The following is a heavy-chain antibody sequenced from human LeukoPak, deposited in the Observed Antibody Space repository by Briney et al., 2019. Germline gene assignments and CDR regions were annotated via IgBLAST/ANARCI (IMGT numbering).Heavy chain of an antibody. J-gene: IGHJ3*02. D-gene: IGHD2-2*01. Sequence: GESLKISCKGFGYSFTSYWIGWVRQMPGKGLEWMGIIYPGDSDTRYSPSFQGQVTISADKSISTAYLQWSSLKASDTAMYYCARHVVGYCSSTSCPEGFAFDIWGQGTMVTVSS. CDR3: ARHVVGYCSSTSCPEGFAFDI. CDR2: IYPGDSDT. CDR1: GYSFTSYW. V-gene: IGHV5-51*01.